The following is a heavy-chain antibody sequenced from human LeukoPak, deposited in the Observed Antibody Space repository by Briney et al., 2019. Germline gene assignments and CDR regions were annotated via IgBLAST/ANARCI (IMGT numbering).Heavy chain of an antibody. V-gene: IGHV3-7*03. D-gene: IGHD3-3*01. CDR1: GLTFGKYW. J-gene: IGHJ4*02. CDR2: IKLDGGEK. Sequence: GGSLRLSCVASGLTFGKYWMSWVRQAPGKGLEWVANIKLDGGEKNYVDSVKGRFTISRDNTKNSLYLQMNSLRAEDTAVFYCARDQYDTWSRRGNFDSWGQGTLVIVSS. CDR3: ARDQYDTWSRRGNFDS.